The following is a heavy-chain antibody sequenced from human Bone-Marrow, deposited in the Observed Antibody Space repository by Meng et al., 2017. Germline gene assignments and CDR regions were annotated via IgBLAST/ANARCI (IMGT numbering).Heavy chain of an antibody. Sequence: GGSLRLSCTASGFTFGDYAMSWFRQAPGKGLEWVGFIRSKAYGGTTEYAASVKGRFTISRDDSKSIAYLQMNSLKTEDTAVYYCTRFSGLLPRDFDYWGQGTLVTVSS. CDR2: IRSKAYGGTT. V-gene: IGHV3-49*03. CDR3: TRFSGLLPRDFDY. J-gene: IGHJ4*02. CDR1: GFTFGDYA. D-gene: IGHD3-22*01.